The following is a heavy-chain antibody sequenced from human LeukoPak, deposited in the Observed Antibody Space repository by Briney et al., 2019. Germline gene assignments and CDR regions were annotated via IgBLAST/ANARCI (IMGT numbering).Heavy chain of an antibody. CDR1: GFTFNRYG. CDR3: AREGYFYMDV. Sequence: PGGSLRLSCAASGFTFNRYGMSWVRQAPGKGLEWVAKIKEDGTKKYYVDSMKGRFTISRDNAKNSLYLQMDRLGVEDTAVYYCAREGYFYMDVWGKGTTVTVSS. V-gene: IGHV3-7*01. J-gene: IGHJ6*03. D-gene: IGHD6-13*01. CDR2: IKEDGTKK.